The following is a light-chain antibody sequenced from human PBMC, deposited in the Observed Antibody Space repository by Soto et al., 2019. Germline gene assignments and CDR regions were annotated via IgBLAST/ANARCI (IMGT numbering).Light chain of an antibody. V-gene: IGLV2-11*01. CDR1: GSDVGGYNY. CDR3: CSYAGSYTWV. Sequence: QSALTQPRSVSGSPGQSVTISCTGTGSDVGGYNYVSWYQQHPGKAPKLMIFDVSKRPSGVPDHFSGSKSGTTASLTISGLQAEDEADSYCCSYAGSYTWVFGGGTKLTVL. J-gene: IGLJ3*02. CDR2: DVS.